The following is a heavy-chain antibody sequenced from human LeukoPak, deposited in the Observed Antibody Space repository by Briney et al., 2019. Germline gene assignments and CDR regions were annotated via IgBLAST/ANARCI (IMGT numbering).Heavy chain of an antibody. Sequence: SETLSPTCAVSGYSISSGYYWGWIRQPPGKGLEWIGSIYHSGSTYYNPSLKSRVTISVDTSKNQFSLKLSSVTAADTAVYYCARPVYGSSAGNWFDPWGQGTLVTVSS. CDR1: GYSISSGYY. CDR3: ARPVYGSSAGNWFDP. D-gene: IGHD1-26*01. V-gene: IGHV4-38-2*01. J-gene: IGHJ5*02. CDR2: IYHSGST.